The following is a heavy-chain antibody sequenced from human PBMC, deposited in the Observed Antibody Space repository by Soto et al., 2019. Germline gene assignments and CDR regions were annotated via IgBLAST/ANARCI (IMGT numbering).Heavy chain of an antibody. J-gene: IGHJ6*02. CDR1: GFPFSSYA. D-gene: IGHD7-27*01. V-gene: IGHV3-23*01. CDR3: AKASATGKSDGMDL. Sequence: EVQLLESGGGLVQPGGSLRLSCVASGFPFSSYAMSWVRQTPGRGLECVSSISSGSNTYYTDSVRGRFTISRDNSKNSLYLQMSSLRADDTALYYCAKASATGKSDGMDLWGQGTTVSVSS. CDR2: ISSGSNT.